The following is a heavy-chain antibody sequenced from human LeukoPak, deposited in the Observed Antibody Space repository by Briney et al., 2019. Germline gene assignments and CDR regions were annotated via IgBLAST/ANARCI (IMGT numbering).Heavy chain of an antibody. D-gene: IGHD2-21*01. CDR1: GFTFSSYS. V-gene: IGHV3-48*01. J-gene: IGHJ6*04. CDR3: ARDPPAYRGGDCAAGMDV. Sequence: GGSLRLSCAASGFTFSSYSMNWVRQAPGKGLEWGSYISSSSSTIYYADSVKGRFTISRDNAKNSLYLQMNSLRAEDTAVYYCARDPPAYRGGDCAAGMDVWGKGTTVTVSS. CDR2: ISSSSSTI.